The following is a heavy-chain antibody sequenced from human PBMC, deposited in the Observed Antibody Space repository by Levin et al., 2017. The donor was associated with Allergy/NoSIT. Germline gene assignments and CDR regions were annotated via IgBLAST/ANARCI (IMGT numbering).Heavy chain of an antibody. CDR2: ISYDGSNK. CDR3: ATLSPVTMVRGDP. J-gene: IGHJ5*02. D-gene: IGHD3-10*01. CDR1: GFTFSSYA. Sequence: GESLKISCAASGFTFSSYAMHWVRQAPGKGLEWVAVISYDGSNKYYADSVKGRFTISRDNSKNTLYLQMNSLRAEDTAVYYCATLSPVTMVRGDPWGQGTLVTVSS. V-gene: IGHV3-30-3*01.